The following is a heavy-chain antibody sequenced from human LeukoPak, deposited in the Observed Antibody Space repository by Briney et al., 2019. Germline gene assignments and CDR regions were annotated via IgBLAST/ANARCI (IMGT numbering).Heavy chain of an antibody. D-gene: IGHD3-10*01. CDR2: MYAGGRS. V-gene: IGHV3-66*01. Sequence: GGSLRLSCETSGIIVNSRAMSWVRQAPGKGLEWVSMMYAGGRSYYSDSVRRRFTISSDNSREIVYLQMNNLRVDDTAVYFCATAGGSGNIRTDSFDHWGQGTPVTVSS. J-gene: IGHJ4*02. CDR1: GIIVNSRA. CDR3: ATAGGSGNIRTDSFDH.